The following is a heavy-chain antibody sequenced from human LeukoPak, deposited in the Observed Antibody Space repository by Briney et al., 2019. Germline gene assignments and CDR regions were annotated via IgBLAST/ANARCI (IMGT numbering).Heavy chain of an antibody. D-gene: IGHD4-17*01. CDR2: INPNSGGT. Sequence: GASVKVSCKASEYTFTTFYIHWVRQAPGQGLEWMGWINPNSGGTNYAQKFQGRVTMTRDTSISTAYMELSRLRSDDTAVYYCARADDYGDYIGVYYYGMDVWGQGTTVTVSS. V-gene: IGHV1-2*02. CDR1: EYTFTTFY. J-gene: IGHJ6*02. CDR3: ARADDYGDYIGVYYYGMDV.